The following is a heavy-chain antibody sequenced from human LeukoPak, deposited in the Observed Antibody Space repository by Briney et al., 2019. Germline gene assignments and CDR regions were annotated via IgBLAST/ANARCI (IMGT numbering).Heavy chain of an antibody. D-gene: IGHD4-11*01. V-gene: IGHV3-21*01. Sequence: GGSLRLSCAASGFTFSSYSMNWVRQAPGKGLEWVSSISSSSSYIYYGDSVKGRFTISRDNAKNSLYLQMSSLRAEDTAVYYCTRDPTQYLRYGYSDHWGQGTLVTVSS. CDR3: TRDPTQYLRYGYSDH. CDR2: ISSSSSYI. CDR1: GFTFSSYS. J-gene: IGHJ4*02.